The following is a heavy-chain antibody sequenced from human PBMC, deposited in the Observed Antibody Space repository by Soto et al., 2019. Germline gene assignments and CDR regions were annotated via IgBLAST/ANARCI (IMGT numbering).Heavy chain of an antibody. V-gene: IGHV4-59*01. CDR3: ARIGSGSFQDTFDI. CDR1: GGSISSYY. J-gene: IGHJ3*02. D-gene: IGHD1-26*01. Sequence: SETLSLTCTVSGGSISSYYWSWIRQPPGKGLEWIAYIYYSGSTNYNPSLKSRVTISVDTSKKLFSLRLTPVTAADTAVYYCARIGSGSFQDTFDIWGQGTMVTVS. CDR2: IYYSGST.